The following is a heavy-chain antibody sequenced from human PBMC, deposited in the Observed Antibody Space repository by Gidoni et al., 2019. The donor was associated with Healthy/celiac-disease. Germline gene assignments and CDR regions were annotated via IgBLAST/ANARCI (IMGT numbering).Heavy chain of an antibody. D-gene: IGHD3-9*01. CDR2: IYYSGST. CDR1: GGSISSSSYY. J-gene: IGHJ5*02. V-gene: IGHV4-39*07. CDR3: ARDGLRYFDWLSSYNWFDP. Sequence: QLQLQESGPGLVNPSETPSLTCTVSGGSISSSSYYWGWIRQPPGQGLEWIGSIYYSGSTYYNPSLKSRVNISVDTSKNQFSLKLSSVTAADTAVYYCARDGLRYFDWLSSYNWFDPWGQGTLVTVSS.